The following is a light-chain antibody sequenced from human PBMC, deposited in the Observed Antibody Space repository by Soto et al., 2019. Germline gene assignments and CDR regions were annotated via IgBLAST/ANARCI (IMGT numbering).Light chain of an antibody. V-gene: IGKV3-20*01. CDR1: QSVSSSY. J-gene: IGKJ1*01. CDR3: QQYGSSPGT. CDR2: GAS. Sequence: EIVLTQSPGTLSLSPGERATLSCRASQSVSSSYLAWYQQKPGQAPRLLIYGASIRATGIPDRFSGSGSGTDFTLTISRLELEDFAVYYCQQYGSSPGTFGQGTKVEIK.